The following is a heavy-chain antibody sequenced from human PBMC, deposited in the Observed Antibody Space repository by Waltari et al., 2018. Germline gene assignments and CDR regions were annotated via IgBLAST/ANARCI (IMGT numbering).Heavy chain of an antibody. CDR3: ARRVMVVAAMSLFDP. J-gene: IGHJ5*02. D-gene: IGHD2-15*01. CDR1: GGSFSGYY. Sequence: QVQLQQWGAGLLKPSETLSLTCAVYGGSFSGYYWSWIRQPPGKGLEWIGEINHSGSTNYTPSLKSRVTISVDTSKNQFSLKLSSVTAADTAVYYCARRVMVVAAMSLFDPWGQGTLVTVSS. CDR2: INHSGST. V-gene: IGHV4-34*01.